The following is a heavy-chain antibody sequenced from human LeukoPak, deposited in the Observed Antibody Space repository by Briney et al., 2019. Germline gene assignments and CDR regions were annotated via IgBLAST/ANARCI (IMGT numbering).Heavy chain of an antibody. CDR2: IYYSGST. J-gene: IGHJ3*02. D-gene: IGHD3-22*01. V-gene: IGHV4-31*03. CDR3: ARGHYYDSSRDAFDI. Sequence: PSETLSLTCTVSGGSISSGGYYWSWLRQHPGKGLEWIGYIYYSGSTYYNPSLKSRFTISVDTSKNQFSLKLSSVTTADTAVYYCARGHYYDSSRDAFDIWGQGTMVTVSS. CDR1: GGSISSGGYY.